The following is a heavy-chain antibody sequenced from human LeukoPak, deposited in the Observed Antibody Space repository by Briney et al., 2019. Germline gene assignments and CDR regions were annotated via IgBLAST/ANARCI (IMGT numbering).Heavy chain of an antibody. CDR1: GGSFSGYY. Sequence: SETLSLTCAVYGGSFSGYYWSWIRQPPGKGLEWIGRIYSSGSTNYNPSLKSRVTMSVDTSKNQSSLKLGSVTAADTAVYYCARSDYYYYYMDVWGKGTTVTISS. CDR3: ARSDYYYYYMDV. J-gene: IGHJ6*03. CDR2: IYSSGST. V-gene: IGHV4-59*10.